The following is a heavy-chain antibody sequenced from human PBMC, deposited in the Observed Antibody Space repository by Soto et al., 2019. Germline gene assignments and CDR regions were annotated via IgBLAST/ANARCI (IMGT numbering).Heavy chain of an antibody. CDR3: ARVRAAAGIDYYYGMDV. CDR1: GYTFTSYG. CDR2: ISAYNGNT. J-gene: IGHJ6*02. V-gene: IGHV1-18*01. D-gene: IGHD6-13*01. Sequence: GASVKVSCKASGYTFTSYGISWVRQAPGQGLEWMGWISAYNGNTNYAQKLQGRVTMTTDTSTSTAYMELRSLRSDDTAVYYCARVRAAAGIDYYYGMDVWGQGTTVTVSS.